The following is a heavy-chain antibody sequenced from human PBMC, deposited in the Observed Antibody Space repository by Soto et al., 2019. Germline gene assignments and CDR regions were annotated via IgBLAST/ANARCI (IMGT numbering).Heavy chain of an antibody. CDR3: ARDGSGNASYYYGRDV. V-gene: IGHV4-34*01. D-gene: IGHD3-10*01. Sequence: SETLSLTCAVFGGSFSGYYWTWIRQPPGTGLEWIGEINHSGSTNYNPSLKSRVTISVDTSKNQFSLKLTSVTAADTAVYYCARDGSGNASYYYGRDVWGQGTTVTVSS. CDR1: GGSFSGYY. J-gene: IGHJ6*02. CDR2: INHSGST.